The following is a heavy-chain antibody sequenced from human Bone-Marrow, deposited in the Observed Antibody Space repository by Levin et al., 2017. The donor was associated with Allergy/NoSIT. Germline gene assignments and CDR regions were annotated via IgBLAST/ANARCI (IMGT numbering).Heavy chain of an antibody. CDR1: GYTFNDYY. Sequence: GESLKISCQASGYTFNDYYIHWVRQAPGQGLEWMGRINPKTGGTNYPQRLEGRVTMTRDTSINTAYMELSRLKSDDTAVYFCARATSGWIPGYWGQGTLVTVSS. V-gene: IGHV1-2*06. CDR2: INPKTGGT. CDR3: ARATSGWIPGY. J-gene: IGHJ4*02. D-gene: IGHD6-19*01.